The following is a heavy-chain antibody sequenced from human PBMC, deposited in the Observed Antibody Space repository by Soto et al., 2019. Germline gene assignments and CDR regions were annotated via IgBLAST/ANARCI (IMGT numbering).Heavy chain of an antibody. CDR1: GGTFSSYA. Sequence: ASVKVSCKASGGTFSSYAISWVRQAPGQGLEWMGGIIPIFGTANYAQKFQGRVTITADESTSTAYMELSSLRSEDTAVYYCARGARFVRSHPRYYYYGMDVWGQGTTVTVSS. J-gene: IGHJ6*02. CDR3: ARGARFVRSHPRYYYYGMDV. V-gene: IGHV1-69*13. CDR2: IIPIFGTA. D-gene: IGHD1-26*01.